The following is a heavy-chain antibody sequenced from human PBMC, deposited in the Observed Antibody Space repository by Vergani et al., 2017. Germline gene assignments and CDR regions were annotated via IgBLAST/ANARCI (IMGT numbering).Heavy chain of an antibody. J-gene: IGHJ6*03. V-gene: IGHV1-69*01. CDR3: ARDPTNXVYDFEGELGGPQDYHYYYMDV. D-gene: IGHD5/OR15-5a*01. CDR1: GDTFSSFA. Sequence: QVQLVQSGAELKRPGSSVKVSCKASGDTFSSFAFSWVRQAPGQGLEWIGGIIPIFRTSNYAQKFQGRVTLTADESTSTAYMELSSLTSEDTAVYFCARDPTNXVYDFEGELGGPQDYHYYYMDVWGKGTTVTVSS. CDR2: IIPIFRTS.